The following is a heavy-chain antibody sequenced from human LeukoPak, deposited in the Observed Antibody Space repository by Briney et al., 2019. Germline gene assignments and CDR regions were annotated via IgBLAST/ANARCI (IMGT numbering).Heavy chain of an antibody. V-gene: IGHV4-39*07. D-gene: IGHD3-22*01. CDR1: GGSISSSSYY. J-gene: IGHJ4*02. Sequence: SETLSLTCTVSGGSISSSSYYWGWIRQPPGKGLEWIGSIYYSGTTYYNPSLKSRVTISVDTSKNQFSLKLSSVTAADTAVYYCARERGYDSSGYYFDYWGQGTLVTVSS. CDR2: IYYSGTT. CDR3: ARERGYDSSGYYFDY.